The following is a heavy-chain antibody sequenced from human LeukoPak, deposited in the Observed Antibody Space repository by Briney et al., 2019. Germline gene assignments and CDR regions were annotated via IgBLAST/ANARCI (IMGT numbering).Heavy chain of an antibody. CDR3: ARDLYRIVVVPHYFDY. J-gene: IGHJ4*02. CDR1: GFTLSRHP. CDR2: IKQDGSEK. D-gene: IGHD3-22*01. Sequence: PGGSLRLSCAASGFTLSRHPIFWVRQAPGKGLEWVANIKQDGSEKYYVDSVKGRFTISRDNAKNSLYLQMNSLRAEDTAVYYCARDLYRIVVVPHYFDYWGQGTLVTVSS. V-gene: IGHV3-7*01.